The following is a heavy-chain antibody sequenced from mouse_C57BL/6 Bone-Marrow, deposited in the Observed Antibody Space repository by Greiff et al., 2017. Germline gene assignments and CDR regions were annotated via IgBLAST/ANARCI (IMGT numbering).Heavy chain of an antibody. CDR2: INPNNGGT. D-gene: IGHD1-1*01. CDR1: GYTFTDYN. J-gene: IGHJ2*01. V-gene: IGHV1-22*01. Sequence: EVQLQHPVPALFPPFASFNMSFKSSGYTFTDYNMHWVKQSHGKSLEWIGYINPNNGGTSYNQKFKGKATLTVNKSSSTAYMELRSLTSEDSAVYYCARRDYGSSDYWGQGTTLTVSS. CDR3: ARRDYGSSDY.